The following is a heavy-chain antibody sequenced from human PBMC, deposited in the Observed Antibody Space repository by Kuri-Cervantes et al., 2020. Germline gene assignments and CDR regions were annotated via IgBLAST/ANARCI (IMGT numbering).Heavy chain of an antibody. J-gene: IGHJ4*02. CDR3: ARGNAPEQWLGHFDY. V-gene: IGHV3-30*02. D-gene: IGHD6-19*01. CDR2: IRDDGVNK. CDR1: GFTFRSCG. Sequence: GGSLRLSCVASGFTFRSCGMHWVRQAPGKGLEWVAFIRDDGVNKYYADSVRGRFTISWDKSKNTLYLQLNRLRPEDTALYYCARGNAPEQWLGHFDYWGQGTLVTVSS.